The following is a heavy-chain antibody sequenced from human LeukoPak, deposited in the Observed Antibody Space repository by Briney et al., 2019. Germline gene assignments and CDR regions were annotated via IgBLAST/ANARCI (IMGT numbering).Heavy chain of an antibody. CDR1: GYTFTGYY. J-gene: IGHJ5*02. CDR3: ARDRRRITIFGVVIIHGTDTGNWFDP. Sequence: ASVKVSCKASGYTFTGYYMHWVRQAPGQGLEWMGWINPNSGGTNYAQKFQGRVTMTRDTSISTAYMELSRLRSDDTAVYYCARDRRRITIFGVVIIHGTDTGNWFDPWGQGTLVTVSS. V-gene: IGHV1-2*02. CDR2: INPNSGGT. D-gene: IGHD3-3*01.